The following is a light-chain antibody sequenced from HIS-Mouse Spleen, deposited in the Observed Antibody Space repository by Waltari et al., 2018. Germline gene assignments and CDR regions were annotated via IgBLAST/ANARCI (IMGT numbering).Light chain of an antibody. J-gene: IGLJ2*01. CDR2: KDS. Sequence: SYELTQPPSVSVSPGQTAMITCSGDALPKQYAYWYQQKPGQAPVLVIYKDSERPSGIPERLSGSSSGTTVTLTISGVQAEDEADYYCQSADSSGTYVFGGGTKLTVL. V-gene: IGLV3-25*03. CDR3: QSADSSGTYV. CDR1: ALPKQY.